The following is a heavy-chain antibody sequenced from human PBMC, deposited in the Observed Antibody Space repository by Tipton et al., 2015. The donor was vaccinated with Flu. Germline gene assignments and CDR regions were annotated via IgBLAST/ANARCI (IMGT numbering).Heavy chain of an antibody. Sequence: LRLSCTFSGGSISSGDYYWSWIRKHPGKGLEWSGYIYYSGSTYYNPSLKSRVTISVDTSKNQFSLKLSSVTAADTAVYYCARDVATTVVEPGYYFDYWGQGTLVTVSS. D-gene: IGHD5-12*01. J-gene: IGHJ4*02. CDR3: ARDVATTVVEPGYYFDY. CDR2: IYYSGST. V-gene: IGHV4-31*02. CDR1: GGSISSGDYY.